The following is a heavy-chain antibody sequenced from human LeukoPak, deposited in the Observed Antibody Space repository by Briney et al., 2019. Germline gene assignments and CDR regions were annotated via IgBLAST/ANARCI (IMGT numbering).Heavy chain of an antibody. CDR2: SLFDGSST. CDR1: GFTLSNYN. J-gene: IGHJ4*02. CDR3: AKQKMSGAYLPDQ. Sequence: GGSLRLSCVVSGFTLSNYNMHWVRQIPGKGLEWLAFSLFDGSSTKYADSVKGRFTISRDNSKNTLYLQINTLRIDDTGVYYCAKQKMSGAYLPDQWGQGIQVTVSS. D-gene: IGHD3-10*01. V-gene: IGHV3-30*02.